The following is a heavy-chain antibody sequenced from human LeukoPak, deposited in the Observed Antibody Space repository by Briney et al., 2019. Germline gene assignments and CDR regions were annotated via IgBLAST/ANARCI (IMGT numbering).Heavy chain of an antibody. Sequence: GASVKVSCKASGYTFTSYYMHWVRQAPGQGLEWMGIINPSGGSTSYAQKFQGRVTMTRDTSTSTVYMELSSLRSEDTAVYYCARGRVIVGASRAFDIWGQGTMVTVSS. CDR1: GYTFTSYY. CDR3: ARGRVIVGASRAFDI. V-gene: IGHV1-46*01. D-gene: IGHD1-26*01. J-gene: IGHJ3*02. CDR2: INPSGGST.